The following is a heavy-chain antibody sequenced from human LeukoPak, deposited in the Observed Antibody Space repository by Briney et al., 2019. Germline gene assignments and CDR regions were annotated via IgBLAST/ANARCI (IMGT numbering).Heavy chain of an antibody. V-gene: IGHV4-39*07. CDR3: ARQHPIAAAGTN. CDR1: GGSISSSSYY. CDR2: IYYSGST. J-gene: IGHJ4*02. Sequence: PSETLSLTCTVSGGSISSSSYYWGWIRQPPGKGLEWIGSIYYSGSTYYNPSLKSRVTISVDTSKNQFSLKLSSVTAADTAVYYCARQHPIAAAGTNWGKGTLVTVSS. D-gene: IGHD6-13*01.